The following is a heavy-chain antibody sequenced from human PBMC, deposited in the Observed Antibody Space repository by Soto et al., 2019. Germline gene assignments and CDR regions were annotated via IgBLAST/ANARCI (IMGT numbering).Heavy chain of an antibody. J-gene: IGHJ6*02. D-gene: IGHD3-10*01. CDR1: VGSISSYY. CDR3: ARASIGGGSGSYYNVRYYYYGMDV. Sequence: SETLSLTCTVSVGSISSYYWSWIRQPPGKGLEWIGYIYYSGSTNYNPSLKSRVTISVDTSKNQFSLKLSSVTAADTAVYYCARASIGGGSGSYYNVRYYYYGMDVWGQGTTVTVSS. V-gene: IGHV4-59*01. CDR2: IYYSGST.